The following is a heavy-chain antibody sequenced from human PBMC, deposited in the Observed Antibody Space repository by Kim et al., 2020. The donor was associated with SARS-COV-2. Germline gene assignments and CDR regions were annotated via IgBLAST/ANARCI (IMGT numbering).Heavy chain of an antibody. CDR2: ISYDGSNK. J-gene: IGHJ5*02. Sequence: GGSLRLSCAASGFTFSSYAMHWVRQAPGKGLEWVAVISYDGSNKYYADSVKGRFTISRDNSKNTLYLQMNSLRAEDTAVYYCARGAYGSGSYYRLWWFDPWGQGTLVTVSS. CDR1: GFTFSSYA. D-gene: IGHD3-10*01. CDR3: ARGAYGSGSYYRLWWFDP. V-gene: IGHV3-30*04.